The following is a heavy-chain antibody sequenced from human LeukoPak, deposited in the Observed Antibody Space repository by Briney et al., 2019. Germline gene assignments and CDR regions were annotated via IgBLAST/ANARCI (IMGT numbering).Heavy chain of an antibody. Sequence: PSETLSLTRAVSGYSISSGYYWGWIRQPPGKGLEWIGSIYHSGSTYYNPSLKSRVTISVDTSKNQFSLKLSSVTAADTAVYYCARGSVVAATHDYWGQGTLVTVSS. J-gene: IGHJ4*02. CDR3: ARGSVVAATHDY. CDR1: GYSISSGYY. V-gene: IGHV4-38-2*01. CDR2: IYHSGST. D-gene: IGHD2-15*01.